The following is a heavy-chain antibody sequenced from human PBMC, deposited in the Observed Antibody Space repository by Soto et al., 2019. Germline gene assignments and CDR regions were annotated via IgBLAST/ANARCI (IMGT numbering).Heavy chain of an antibody. Sequence: ASVKVSCKAAGGTFSSYAISWVRQAPGQGLEWMGGIIPIFGTANYAQKFQGRVTITADESTSTAYMELSSLRSEDTAVYYCAMITKAVAGTLVRQTAYYYYGMDVWGQGTTVTVSS. CDR1: GGTFSSYA. D-gene: IGHD6-19*01. J-gene: IGHJ6*02. CDR2: IIPIFGTA. CDR3: AMITKAVAGTLVRQTAYYYYGMDV. V-gene: IGHV1-69*13.